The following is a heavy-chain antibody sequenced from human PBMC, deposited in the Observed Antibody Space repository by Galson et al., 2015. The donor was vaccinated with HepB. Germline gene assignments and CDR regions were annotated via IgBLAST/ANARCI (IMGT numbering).Heavy chain of an antibody. J-gene: IGHJ4*02. V-gene: IGHV3-7*03. D-gene: IGHD3-10*01. CDR2: INQHGNEK. CDR1: GFAFKSFH. Sequence: SLRLSCAASGFAFKSFHMSWVRQAPGKGLEWVTNINQHGNEKYYVDSVKGRFTIFRDNAQNSLFLQMDSLRVEDTAVYYCATGYYYFSGATSYDWWGQGTLVTVSS. CDR3: ATGYYYFSGATSYDW.